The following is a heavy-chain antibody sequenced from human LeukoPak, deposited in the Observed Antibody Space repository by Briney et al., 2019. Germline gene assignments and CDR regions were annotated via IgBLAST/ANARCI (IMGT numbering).Heavy chain of an antibody. D-gene: IGHD3-10*01. Sequence: ANYAQKFQGRVTITADKSTSTAYMELSSLRSEDTAVYYCARGSVTGYYYYYYGMDVWGQGTTVTVSS. J-gene: IGHJ6*02. V-gene: IGHV1-69*06. CDR3: ARGSVTGYYYYYYGMDV. CDR2: A.